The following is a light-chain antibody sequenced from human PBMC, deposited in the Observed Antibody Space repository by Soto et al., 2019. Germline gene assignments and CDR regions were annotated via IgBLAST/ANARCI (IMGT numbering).Light chain of an antibody. J-gene: IGKJ5*01. V-gene: IGKV3-11*01. Sequence: EIVLTQSPATLSLSPGERVTLSCRASQSISNYLAWYQHKPGQAPRLLIYDASNRATATPPRFSGSGSGTDFTLTISSLEPEDFAVYYCQQRSAGVTFGQGTRLEIK. CDR1: QSISNY. CDR2: DAS. CDR3: QQRSAGVT.